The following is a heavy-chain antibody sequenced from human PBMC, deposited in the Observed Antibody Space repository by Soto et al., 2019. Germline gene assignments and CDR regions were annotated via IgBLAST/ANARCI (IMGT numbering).Heavy chain of an antibody. CDR1: GGTFSSYA. CDR3: ARESPHGQLNYYGMDV. J-gene: IGHJ6*02. D-gene: IGHD6-6*01. CDR2: IIPIFGTA. V-gene: IGHV1-69*06. Sequence: QVQLVQSGAEVKKPGSSVKVSCKASGGTFSSYAISWVRRAPGQGLEWMGGIIPIFGTANYAQKFQGRVTITADKSTSTAYMELSSLRSEDTAVYYCARESPHGQLNYYGMDVWGQGTTVTVSS.